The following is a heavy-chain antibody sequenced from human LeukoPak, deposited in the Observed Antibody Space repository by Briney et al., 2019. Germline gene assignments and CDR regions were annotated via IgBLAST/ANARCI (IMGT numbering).Heavy chain of an antibody. CDR2: ISAYNGNT. D-gene: IGHD6-6*01. Sequence: ASVKVSCKASGYTFTSYGISWVRQAPGQGLEWMGWISAYNGNTNYAQKLQGRVTMTTDTSTSTAYMELRSLRSDDTAVYYCARDSPEIYSSSPFDYWGQGTLVTVSS. V-gene: IGHV1-18*01. J-gene: IGHJ4*02. CDR1: GYTFTSYG. CDR3: ARDSPEIYSSSPFDY.